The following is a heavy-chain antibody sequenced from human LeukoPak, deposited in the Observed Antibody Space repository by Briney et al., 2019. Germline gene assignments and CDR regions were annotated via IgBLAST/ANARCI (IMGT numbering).Heavy chain of an antibody. V-gene: IGHV6-1*01. D-gene: IGHD3-10*01. J-gene: IGHJ4*02. CDR3: ARDPFVVHYYGSGSYLDY. Sequence: SQTLSLTCAISGDSVSSNSAAWNWIRQSPSRGLEWLGRTYHRSKWYNDYAVSVKSRITINPDTSKNQFSLQLNSVTPEDTAVYYCARDPFVVHYYGSGSYLDYWGQGTLVTVSS. CDR2: TYHRSKWYN. CDR1: GDSVSSNSAA.